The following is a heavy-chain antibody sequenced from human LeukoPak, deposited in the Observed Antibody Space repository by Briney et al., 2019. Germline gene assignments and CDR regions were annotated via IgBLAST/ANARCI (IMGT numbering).Heavy chain of an antibody. V-gene: IGHV5-10-1*01. J-gene: IGHJ6*02. CDR2: IDPSDSYT. CDR3: ARHGPYCSGGSCYSYYYYGMDV. D-gene: IGHD2-15*01. Sequence: GESLKISCMGSGYTFTTYWIGWVRQMPGKGLEWMGRIDPSDSYTNYSPSFQGHVTISADKSISTAYLQWSSLKASDTAMYYCARHGPYCSGGSCYSYYYYGMDVWGQGTTVTVSS. CDR1: GYTFTTYW.